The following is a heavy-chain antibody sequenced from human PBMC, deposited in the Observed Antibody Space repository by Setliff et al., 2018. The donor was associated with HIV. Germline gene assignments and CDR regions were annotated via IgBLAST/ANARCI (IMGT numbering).Heavy chain of an antibody. V-gene: IGHV3-21*01. D-gene: IGHD3-10*01. J-gene: IGHJ6*03. Sequence: GGSLRLSCAASDFTFSTYCMNWVRQAPGKGLEWISSISYRSSYIYYSDSVKGRFTITRNDAENSLFLQVNSLRDEDTAVYYCSRSQGIGNYYMDDWGTETPVTVSS. CDR3: SRSQGIGNYYMDD. CDR2: ISYRSSYI. CDR1: DFTFSTYC.